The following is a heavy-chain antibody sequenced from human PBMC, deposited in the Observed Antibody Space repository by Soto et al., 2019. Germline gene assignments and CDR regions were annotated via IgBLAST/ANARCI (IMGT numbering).Heavy chain of an antibody. Sequence: GGSLRLSCAASGFTFSNYDMHWVRQAPGKGLEWVAVISYDGSNKYYADSVRGRFTISRDNSKNTLYLQMNSLRADDTAVYYCAKAAATYYCSGGYCYNYYFDSWGQGTRVTVSS. D-gene: IGHD2-15*01. V-gene: IGHV3-30*18. J-gene: IGHJ4*02. CDR1: GFTFSNYD. CDR3: AKAAATYYCSGGYCYNYYFDS. CDR2: ISYDGSNK.